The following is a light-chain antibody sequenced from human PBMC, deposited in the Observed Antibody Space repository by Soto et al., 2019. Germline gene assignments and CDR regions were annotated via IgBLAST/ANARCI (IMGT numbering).Light chain of an antibody. V-gene: IGKV3-15*01. CDR1: QSVSSN. J-gene: IGKJ1*01. CDR2: GAS. Sequence: EIVMTLSPATLSVSPGERATLSCRASQSVSSNLAWFQQTPGQAPRLLIYGASTRATGIPARFSGSGSGTEFTLTISSLQSEDFAVYYCQQYNSWPRTFGQGTKVEIK. CDR3: QQYNSWPRT.